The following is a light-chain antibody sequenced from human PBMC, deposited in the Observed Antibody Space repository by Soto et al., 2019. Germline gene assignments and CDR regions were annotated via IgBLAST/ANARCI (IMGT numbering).Light chain of an antibody. J-gene: IGKJ1*01. Sequence: DIQMTQSPSTLSASLGDRVTITCRASQSISSWLAWYQQKPGKAPKLLIYDASTLESGVPSRFSGSRYGTEFTLTISSLQTDDFATYYCQQYNSYSWTFGQGTKVDIK. CDR1: QSISSW. V-gene: IGKV1-5*01. CDR3: QQYNSYSWT. CDR2: DAS.